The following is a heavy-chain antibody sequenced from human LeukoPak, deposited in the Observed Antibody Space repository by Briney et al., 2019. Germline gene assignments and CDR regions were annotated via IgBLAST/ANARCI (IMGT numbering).Heavy chain of an antibody. CDR3: ARVRDVYGQFDF. CDR1: GFTFSNYD. Sequence: PGGSLRLSGAASGFTFSNYDMSWVRQAPGKGLEWVSGLSHSGSKTYFADSVKGRFTISRDNSKSTLYLQMDSLKAEDTAVFYCARVRDVYGQFDFWGQGTLVTVSS. J-gene: IGHJ4*02. CDR2: LSHSGSKT. D-gene: IGHD5/OR15-5a*01. V-gene: IGHV3-23*01.